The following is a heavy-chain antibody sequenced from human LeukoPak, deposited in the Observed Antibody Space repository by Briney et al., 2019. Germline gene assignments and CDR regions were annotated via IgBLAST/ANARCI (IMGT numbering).Heavy chain of an antibody. CDR3: AKALRIAHFDY. D-gene: IGHD2-21*01. V-gene: IGHV3-23*01. CDR2: ISGSGGST. CDR1: GLTFSSYA. Sequence: GGSLRLSCAPSGLTFSSYAKMWVRQAPGGGREWVSSISGSGGSTYYADCVKDWFTISRDNSENTLYLQMNSLRAEDTAVYYCAKALRIAHFDYWGQGALVTVSS. J-gene: IGHJ4*02.